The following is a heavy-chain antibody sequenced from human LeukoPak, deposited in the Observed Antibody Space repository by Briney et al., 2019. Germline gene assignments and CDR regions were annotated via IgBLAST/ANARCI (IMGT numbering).Heavy chain of an antibody. CDR1: GFTFSNYW. V-gene: IGHV3-7*01. CDR2: IKPDGGEK. CDR3: TRGHGGTYYSNY. J-gene: IGHJ4*02. Sequence: PGGSLRLSCAASGFTFSNYWMSWVRRAPGKGLEWVANIKPDGGEKYYVDSVKGRFTISRDNAKNSLYLQMNSVRAEDTGVYYCTRGHGGTYYSNYWGQGTLVTVSS. D-gene: IGHD1-26*01.